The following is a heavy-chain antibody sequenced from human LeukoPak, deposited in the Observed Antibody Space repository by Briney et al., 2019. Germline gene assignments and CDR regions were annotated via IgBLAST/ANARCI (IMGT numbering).Heavy chain of an antibody. D-gene: IGHD5-18*01. V-gene: IGHV1-69*04. Sequence: GASVKVSCKASGGTFSSYAISWVRQAPGQGLEWMGRIIPILGIANYAQKFQGRVTVTADESTSTAYMELSSLRSEDTAVYYCASTSGYSYDHAFDIWGQGTMVTVSS. CDR2: IIPILGIA. J-gene: IGHJ3*02. CDR1: GGTFSSYA. CDR3: ASTSGYSYDHAFDI.